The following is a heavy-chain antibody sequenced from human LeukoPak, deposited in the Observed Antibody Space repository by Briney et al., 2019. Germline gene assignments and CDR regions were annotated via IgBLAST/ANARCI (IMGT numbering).Heavy chain of an antibody. J-gene: IGHJ3*02. CDR3: ARQRCSSTSCYFDAFDI. D-gene: IGHD2-2*01. Sequence: GESLKISCKGSGYSFTSYWIGWVRQMPGKGLEWMGIIYPGDSDTRYSPSSQGQVTISADKSISTAYLQWSSLKASDTAMYYCARQRCSSTSCYFDAFDIWGQGTMVTVSS. V-gene: IGHV5-51*01. CDR1: GYSFTSYW. CDR2: IYPGDSDT.